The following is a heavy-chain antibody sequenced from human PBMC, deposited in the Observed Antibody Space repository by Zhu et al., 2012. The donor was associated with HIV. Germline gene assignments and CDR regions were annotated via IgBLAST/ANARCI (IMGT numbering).Heavy chain of an antibody. J-gene: IGHJ6*03. D-gene: IGHD3-10*01. CDR3: ARADGSGTYYYYYMDV. CDR2: IHHSGTT. V-gene: IGHV4-30-4*08. Sequence: QVQLQESGPGLVKPSQTLSLTCTVSGGSISSGDYYWSWIRQPPGKGLEWIAYIHHSGTTYYNPSLKSRLSISIDTSKNQFPLRLSSVSAADTAVYFCARADGSGTYYYYYMDVVGQTGPRSPSP. CDR1: GGSISSGDYY.